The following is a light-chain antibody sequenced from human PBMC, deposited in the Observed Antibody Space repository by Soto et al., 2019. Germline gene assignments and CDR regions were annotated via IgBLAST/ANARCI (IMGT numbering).Light chain of an antibody. CDR1: GSDVGGYDY. CDR3: SSYKSRSTYV. J-gene: IGLJ1*01. CDR2: EVT. V-gene: IGLV2-14*01. Sequence: QSVLTQPASVSGSPGQSITISCTGTGSDVGGYDYVSWYQHHPGKAPKVMIYEVTNRPSGVSNRFSGSKSGNTASLTISGLLDEEQADPYRSSYKSRSTYVFGTGTKVTV.